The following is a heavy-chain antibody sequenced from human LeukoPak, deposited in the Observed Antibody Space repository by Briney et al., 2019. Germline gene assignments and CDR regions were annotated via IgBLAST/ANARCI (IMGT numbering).Heavy chain of an antibody. D-gene: IGHD6-6*01. J-gene: IGHJ5*02. CDR3: ARAGGSSSP. V-gene: IGHV3-7*01. CDR2: IKQDGSEK. CDR1: GFTFSSYW. Sequence: GGTLGLSCAASGFTFSSYWMSWVRQAPGKGLECVANIKQDGSEKYYVDSVKGRFTISRDNAKNSLYLQMNSLRAEDTAVYYCARAGGSSSPWGQGTLVTVSS.